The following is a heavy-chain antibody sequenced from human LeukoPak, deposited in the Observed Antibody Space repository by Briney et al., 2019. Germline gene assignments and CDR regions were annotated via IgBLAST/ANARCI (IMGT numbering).Heavy chain of an antibody. V-gene: IGHV3-7*01. CDR2: IKQDGSEK. CDR1: GFTFSSSW. CDR3: ARDKFGGTDY. Sequence: GGSLRLSCVASGFTFSSSWMSWVRQAPGKGLEWVANIKQDGSEKYYVDSVKGRFTISRDNAKNSLYLQMNSLRAEDTAVYYCARDKFGGTDYWGQGTLVTVSS. D-gene: IGHD3-16*01. J-gene: IGHJ4*02.